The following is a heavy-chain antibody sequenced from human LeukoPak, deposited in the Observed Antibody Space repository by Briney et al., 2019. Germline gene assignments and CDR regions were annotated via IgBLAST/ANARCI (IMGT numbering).Heavy chain of an antibody. Sequence: PSETLSLTCTVSGDSISNYYWSWIRQPAGKGLEWIGRIYTSGSTNYNPSLKSRVTLSVDTSKNQFSLKLSSVTAADTAVYYCARRSSTWSFDYWGQGTLVTVSS. CDR1: GDSISNYY. CDR3: ARRSSTWSFDY. V-gene: IGHV4-4*07. CDR2: IYTSGST. D-gene: IGHD6-13*01. J-gene: IGHJ4*02.